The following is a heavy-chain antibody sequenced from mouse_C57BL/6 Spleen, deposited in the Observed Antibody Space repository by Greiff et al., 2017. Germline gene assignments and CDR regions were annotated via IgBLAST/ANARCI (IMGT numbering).Heavy chain of an antibody. CDR3: ARHEDYSTYPYYFDY. CDR2: ISSGGSYT. Sequence: EVKLVESGGDLVKPGGSLKLSCAASGFTFSSYGMSWVRQTPDKRLEWVATISSGGSYTYYPDSVKGRFTISRDNAKNTLYLQMSSLKSEDTAMYYCARHEDYSTYPYYFDYWGQGTTLTVSS. D-gene: IGHD2-5*01. CDR1: GFTFSSYG. J-gene: IGHJ2*01. V-gene: IGHV5-6*02.